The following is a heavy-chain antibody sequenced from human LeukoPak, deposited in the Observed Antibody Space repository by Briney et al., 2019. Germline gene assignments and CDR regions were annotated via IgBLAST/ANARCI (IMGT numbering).Heavy chain of an antibody. Sequence: GRSLRLSCAASGFTFSSYGMHWVRQAPGKGLEWVAVIWYDGSNKYYADSVKGRFTISRDNSKNTLYLQMNSLRAEDTAVYYCARVTYADAFGIWGQGTMVTVSS. CDR1: GFTFSSYG. CDR3: ARVTYADAFGI. D-gene: IGHD4-17*01. V-gene: IGHV3-33*01. J-gene: IGHJ3*02. CDR2: IWYDGSNK.